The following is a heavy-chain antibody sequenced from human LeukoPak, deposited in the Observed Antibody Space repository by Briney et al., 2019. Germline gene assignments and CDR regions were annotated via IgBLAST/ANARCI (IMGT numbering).Heavy chain of an antibody. CDR2: INPNSGGT. CDR3: ARTGTTYYYDSSGYYY. CDR1: GYTFTGYY. Sequence: GASVKVSCKASGYTFTGYYMHWVRQAPGQGLEWMGWINPNSGGTNYAQKFQGRVTMTRDTSISTVYMELSRLRSDDTAVYYCARTGTTYYYDSSGYYYWGQGTLVTVSS. V-gene: IGHV1-2*02. D-gene: IGHD3-22*01. J-gene: IGHJ4*02.